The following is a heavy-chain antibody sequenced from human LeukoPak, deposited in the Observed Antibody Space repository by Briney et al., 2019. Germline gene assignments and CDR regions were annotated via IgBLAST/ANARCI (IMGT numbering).Heavy chain of an antibody. CDR1: GGSISSGGYS. CDR2: IYHSGST. D-gene: IGHD3-22*01. Sequence: SETLSLTCAVSGGSISSGGYSWSWIRQPPGKGLEWIGYIYHSGSTYYNPSLKSRVTISVGRSKNQFSLKLSSVTAADTAVYYCARAMNYYDRAFDYWGQGTLVTVSS. CDR3: ARAMNYYDRAFDY. J-gene: IGHJ4*02. V-gene: IGHV4-30-2*01.